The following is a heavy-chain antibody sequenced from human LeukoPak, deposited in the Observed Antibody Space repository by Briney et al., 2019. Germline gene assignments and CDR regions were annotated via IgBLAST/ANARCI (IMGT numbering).Heavy chain of an antibody. Sequence: GGSLRLSCAASGFTFSSYGMHWVRQAPGKGLEWVAFIRYDGSNKYYAGSVKGRFTISRDNSKNTLYLQMNSLRAEDTAVYYCAKGQIVVVPAAIPQDAFDIWGQGTMVTVSS. J-gene: IGHJ3*02. CDR2: IRYDGSNK. D-gene: IGHD2-2*01. CDR3: AKGQIVVVPAAIPQDAFDI. CDR1: GFTFSSYG. V-gene: IGHV3-30*02.